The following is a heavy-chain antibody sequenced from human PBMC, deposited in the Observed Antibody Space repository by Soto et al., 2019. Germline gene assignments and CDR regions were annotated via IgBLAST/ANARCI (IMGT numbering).Heavy chain of an antibody. J-gene: IGHJ4*02. CDR1: GYTFTSYG. CDR2: ISAYNGNT. CDR3: ARDRVPSRIPAAESDY. D-gene: IGHD6-13*01. V-gene: IGHV1-18*01. Sequence: GASVKVSCKASGYTFTSYGISWVRQAPGQGLEWMGWISAYNGNTNYAQKLQGRVTMTTDTSTSTAYMELRSLRSDDTAVYYCARDRVPSRIPAAESDYRAQGTLVTVSA.